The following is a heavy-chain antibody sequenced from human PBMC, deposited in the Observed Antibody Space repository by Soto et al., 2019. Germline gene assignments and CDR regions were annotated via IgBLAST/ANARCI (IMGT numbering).Heavy chain of an antibody. CDR3: AREHDWNYDY. CDR2: IHGGNGNT. CDR1: GFTFTNYA. J-gene: IGHJ4*02. Sequence: QVQLVRSGAEVRKPGASVTDSCKTSGFTFTNYAIHWLRQAPGQRLEWMGWIHGGNGNTKYSQRFQDRVTFIRDTSASTAYMELSSLRSEDTAVSYCAREHDWNYDYWGQGTLVTVSS. V-gene: IGHV1-3*01. D-gene: IGHD1-7*01.